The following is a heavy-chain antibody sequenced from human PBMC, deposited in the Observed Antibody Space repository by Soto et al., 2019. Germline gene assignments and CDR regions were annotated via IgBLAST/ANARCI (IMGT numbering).Heavy chain of an antibody. J-gene: IGHJ5*02. D-gene: IGHD1-20*01. CDR1: GGSISTSSYY. V-gene: IGHV4-39*01. CDR3: ARRIFDP. Sequence: PSETLSLTCTVSGGSISTSSYYWGWIRQPPGKGLEWIGSIYYSGNTFYNPSLKSRVTISVDTSKNQFSLKLSSVTAADTAVYYCARRIFDPWGQGTLVTVSS. CDR2: IYYSGNT.